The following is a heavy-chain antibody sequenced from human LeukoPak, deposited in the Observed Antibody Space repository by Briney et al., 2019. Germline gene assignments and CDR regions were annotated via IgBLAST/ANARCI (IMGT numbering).Heavy chain of an antibody. CDR3: ARANSNLDY. D-gene: IGHD6-13*01. Sequence: PAGSLRLSCAASGFTFSSYGMHWVRQAPGKGLEWVAVIWYDGSDKYYAYSVKGRFTISRDNSKNTLYLQMNSLRAEDTAVYYCARANSNLDYWGQGTLVTVSS. V-gene: IGHV3-33*01. J-gene: IGHJ4*02. CDR2: IWYDGSDK. CDR1: GFTFSSYG.